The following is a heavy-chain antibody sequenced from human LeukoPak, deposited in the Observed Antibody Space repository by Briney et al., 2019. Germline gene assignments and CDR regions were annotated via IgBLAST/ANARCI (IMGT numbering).Heavy chain of an antibody. CDR2: ISYDGSNK. CDR3: ARDTRPSSYYDFWSGYPDY. Sequence: GGSLRLSCAASGFTFSSYAMHWVRQAPGKGLEWVAVISYDGSNKYYADSVKGRFTISRDYSKNTLYLQMNSLRAEDTAVYYCARDTRPSSYYDFWSGYPDYWGQGTLVTVSS. V-gene: IGHV3-30*04. CDR1: GFTFSSYA. J-gene: IGHJ4*02. D-gene: IGHD3-3*01.